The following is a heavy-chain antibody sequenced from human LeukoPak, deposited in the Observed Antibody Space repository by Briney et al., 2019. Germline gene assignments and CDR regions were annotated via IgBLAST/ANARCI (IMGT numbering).Heavy chain of an antibody. CDR3: ARDPNVLGITPYYFDF. Sequence: GGSLRLSCAASGFTFSDYTMTWVRQAPGKGLEWVASISSDSSYIDYADSVKGRFTTSRDNAKNSLFLKTDTLRGDDTGIYYCARDPNVLGITPYYFDFWGQGTLVTVSS. J-gene: IGHJ4*02. D-gene: IGHD3-10*02. V-gene: IGHV3-21*01. CDR1: GFTFSDYT. CDR2: ISSDSSYI.